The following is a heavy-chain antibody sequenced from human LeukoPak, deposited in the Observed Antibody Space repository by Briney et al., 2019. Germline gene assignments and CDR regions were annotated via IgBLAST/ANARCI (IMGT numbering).Heavy chain of an antibody. D-gene: IGHD3-10*01. J-gene: IGHJ4*02. V-gene: IGHV3-30*03. CDR3: ARDNYYGSGSYYTGDY. CDR2: ISYDGSNK. CDR1: RFTFSSYG. Sequence: GGSLRLSCAASRFTFSSYGMHWVRQAPGKGLKWVAVISYDGSNKYYADSVKGRFTVSRDNSKNTLYLQMNSLRAEDTAVYYCARDNYYGSGSYYTGDYWGQGTLVTVSS.